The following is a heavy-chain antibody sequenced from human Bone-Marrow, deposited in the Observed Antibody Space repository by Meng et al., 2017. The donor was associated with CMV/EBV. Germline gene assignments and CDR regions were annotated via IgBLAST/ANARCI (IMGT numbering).Heavy chain of an antibody. J-gene: IGHJ4*02. CDR2: INHSGST. V-gene: IGHV4-34*01. D-gene: IGHD3-10*01. Sequence: SETLSLTCAVYGGSFSGYYWSWIRQPPGKGLEWIGEINHSGSTNYNPSLKSRVTISVDTSKNQFSLKLSSVTAADTAVYYCARIRRLGVRGAAAYWGQGPLVPVYS. CDR1: GGSFSGYY. CDR3: ARIRRLGVRGAAAY.